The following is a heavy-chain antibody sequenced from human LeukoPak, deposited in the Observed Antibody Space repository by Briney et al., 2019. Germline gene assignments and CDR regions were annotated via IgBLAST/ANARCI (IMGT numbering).Heavy chain of an antibody. CDR2: IYYSGST. Sequence: PSETLSLTCTVSGGSISSGGYYWSWIRQPPGKGLEWIGYIYYSGSTYYNPSLKSRVTISVDTSKNQFSLKLSSVTAADTAVYYCARDRQGVRGVIRFFDYWGQGTLVTVSS. CDR3: ARDRQGVRGVIRFFDY. V-gene: IGHV4-30-4*08. D-gene: IGHD3-10*01. CDR1: GGSISSGGYY. J-gene: IGHJ4*02.